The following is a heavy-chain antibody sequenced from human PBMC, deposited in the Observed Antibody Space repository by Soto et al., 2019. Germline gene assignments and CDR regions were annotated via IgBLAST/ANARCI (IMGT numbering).Heavy chain of an antibody. J-gene: IGHJ3*02. Sequence: HPVGSLRLSCTASRFTFSSYAMTWARQAPGKGLEWVSSITGSGGSTKYADSVKGRFTISRDNSKNTLYLQMDSLRADDTAVYYCATDPNGDYIGAYDNWGQGTMVTVSS. V-gene: IGHV3-23*01. D-gene: IGHD4-17*01. CDR3: ATDPNGDYIGAYDN. CDR1: RFTFSSYA. CDR2: ITGSGGST.